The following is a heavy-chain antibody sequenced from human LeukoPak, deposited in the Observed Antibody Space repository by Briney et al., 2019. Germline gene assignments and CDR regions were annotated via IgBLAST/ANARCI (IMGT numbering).Heavy chain of an antibody. CDR1: GGSFSVYY. CDR3: ARGFLSYHYGPNWYFGL. V-gene: IGHV4-34*01. D-gene: IGHD4/OR15-4a*01. Sequence: PSETLSLTCAFPGGSFSVYYWSWIRQPPGKGLEWIGEINHSGSTKFNASLKSRVAMSVDTSKNQFSLKLSSVTAADTAVYYCARGFLSYHYGPNWYFGLWGRGTLVTVSS. CDR2: INHSGST. J-gene: IGHJ2*01.